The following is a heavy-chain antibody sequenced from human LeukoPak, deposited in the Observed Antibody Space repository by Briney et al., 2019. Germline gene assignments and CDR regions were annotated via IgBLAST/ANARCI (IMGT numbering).Heavy chain of an antibody. J-gene: IGHJ4*02. CDR3: ARRRSGDYVYDY. V-gene: IGHV5-51*03. D-gene: IGHD4-17*01. CDR1: GHNFTSYW. CDR2: IYPGEFDI. Sequence: MAGESLKISCKGSGHNFTSYWIGWVRQMPGKGLEWMGLIYPGEFDIRYSPSFQGQVTISADKSISTAYLQWSSLKASDTAMYYCARRRSGDYVYDYWGQGTLVTVSS.